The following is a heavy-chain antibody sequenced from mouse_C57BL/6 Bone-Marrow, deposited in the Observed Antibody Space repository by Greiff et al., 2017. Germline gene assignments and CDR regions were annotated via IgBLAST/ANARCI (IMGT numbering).Heavy chain of an antibody. D-gene: IGHD1-1*01. CDR1: GYTFTSYW. CDR3: TRPLITAVVSHSAMDY. J-gene: IGHJ4*01. Sequence: QVQLQQPGAELVKPGASVKLSCKASGYTFTSYWMHWVKQRPGQGLEWIGMIHPTSGSTNYNEKFKSKATLTVDNSSSTAYLQLSRLTSEASAVYYWTRPLITAVVSHSAMDYWGQGTSVTVSS. CDR2: IHPTSGST. V-gene: IGHV1-64*01.